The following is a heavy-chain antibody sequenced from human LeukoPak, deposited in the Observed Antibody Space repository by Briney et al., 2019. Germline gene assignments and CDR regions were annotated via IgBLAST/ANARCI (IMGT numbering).Heavy chain of an antibody. CDR3: AREGHSYAHGSFDY. V-gene: IGHV3-30*14. D-gene: IGHD5-18*01. CDR1: GFTFSIYA. Sequence: PGGSLRLSCAASGFTFSIYAMYWVRQSPGKGLEWVAVISNDGSDKYYADSVKGRFTISRDNSKNTLYLQMNSLRVEDTAVYYCAREGHSYAHGSFDYWGQGTLVTVSS. CDR2: ISNDGSDK. J-gene: IGHJ4*02.